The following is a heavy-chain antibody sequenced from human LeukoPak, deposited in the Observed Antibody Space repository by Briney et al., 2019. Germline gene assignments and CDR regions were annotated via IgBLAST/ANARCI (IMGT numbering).Heavy chain of an antibody. Sequence: ASEKLSRTPAVSTFTTYAMNWVRQAPGPGREWMGWISTNTGERTYAQASTARVVFSLHTSVRTAYLQISSLKAEDTAVYYCARDYYDSSGYVNWFDPWGEGALVTVSS. J-gene: IGHJ5*02. CDR1: VSTFTTYA. CDR2: ISTNTGER. CDR3: ARDYYDSSGYVNWFDP. V-gene: IGHV7-4-1*02. D-gene: IGHD3-22*01.